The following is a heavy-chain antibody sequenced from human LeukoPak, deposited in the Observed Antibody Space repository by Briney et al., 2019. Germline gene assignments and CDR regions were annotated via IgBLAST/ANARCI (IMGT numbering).Heavy chain of an antibody. CDR2: INHSGST. V-gene: IGHV4-34*01. CDR1: GGSFSGYY. Sequence: SETLSLTCAVYGGSFSGYYWSWIRQPPGKGLEWIGEINHSGSTNYNPSLKSRVTITVDTSKNQFSLKLSSVTAADTAVYYCARAHRLHYYYYGMDVWGQGTTVTVSS. CDR3: ARAHRLHYYYYGMDV. D-gene: IGHD2-15*01. J-gene: IGHJ6*02.